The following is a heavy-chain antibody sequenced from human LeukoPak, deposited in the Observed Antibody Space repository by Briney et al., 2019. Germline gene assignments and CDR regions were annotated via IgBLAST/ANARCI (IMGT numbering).Heavy chain of an antibody. V-gene: IGHV3-48*01. J-gene: IGHJ4*02. CDR1: GFTFISYT. CDR3: ARVSYPRYSSGWYEGFDY. CDR2: ISPSSSTI. Sequence: PGGSLRLTCAASGFTFISYTMSWVRQAPGKGLEWVSCISPSSSTIYYDDSVKGRFTISRDNAKNSLYLQMNSLRAEDTAVYYCARVSYPRYSSGWYEGFDYWGQGTLVTVSS. D-gene: IGHD6-19*01.